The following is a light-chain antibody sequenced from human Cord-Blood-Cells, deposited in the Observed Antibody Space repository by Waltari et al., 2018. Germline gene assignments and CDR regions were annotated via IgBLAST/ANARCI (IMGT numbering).Light chain of an antibody. CDR2: AAS. CDR3: QQSYSTPLT. V-gene: IGKV1-39*01. Sequence: DIHMTQSTSALSASVGARVTITCRASQSISSYLSWYQQKPGKAPKLLIYAASSLESGVPSRFSGSGSGTDFTLTISSLQPEDFATYYCQQSYSTPLTFGGGTKVEIK. J-gene: IGKJ4*01. CDR1: QSISSY.